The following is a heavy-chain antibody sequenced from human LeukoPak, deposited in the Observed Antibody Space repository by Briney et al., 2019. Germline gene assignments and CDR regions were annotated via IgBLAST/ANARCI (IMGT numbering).Heavy chain of an antibody. CDR3: ARHPVTYYMDV. V-gene: IGHV4-39*01. Sequence: SETLSLTSTVSGGSISSSRYYSGWISQPPGKWLQWIGSIYYSGSTYYNPSLKSRVTISVDTSKNQFSLKLSSVTAADTAVYYCARHPVTYYMDVWGKGTTVTVSS. D-gene: IGHD3-10*01. CDR2: IYYSGST. J-gene: IGHJ6*03. CDR1: GGSISSSRYY.